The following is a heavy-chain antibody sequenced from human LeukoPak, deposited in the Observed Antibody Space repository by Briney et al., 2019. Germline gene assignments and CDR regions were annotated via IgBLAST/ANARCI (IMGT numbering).Heavy chain of an antibody. J-gene: IGHJ4*02. CDR3: ARAARAGDKRFDY. CDR1: GRSFSGHY. D-gene: IGHD6-13*01. Sequence: SESLSLTCAVYGRSFSGHYWSWIRQFTGKGLEWIGEVNHSGSANYNPSLKSRVTISADTSPNQFSLELSSVTAADTAVYFCARAARAGDKRFDYWGQGTLVTVSS. V-gene: IGHV4-34*01. CDR2: VNHSGSA.